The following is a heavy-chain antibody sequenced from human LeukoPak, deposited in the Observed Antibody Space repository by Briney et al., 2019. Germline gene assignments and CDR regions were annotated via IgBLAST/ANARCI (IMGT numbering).Heavy chain of an antibody. CDR1: GYTFTSYD. CDR2: MNPNSGNT. CDR3: ARGAQRYDFWSGYYSDLSYYYYGMDV. J-gene: IGHJ6*02. Sequence: ASVKVSCKASGYTFTSYDINWVRQATGQGLEWMGWMNPNSGNTGYAQKFQGRVTMTRNTSISTAYMELSSLRSEDTAVYYCARGAQRYDFWSGYYSDLSYYYYGMDVWGQGTTVTVS. D-gene: IGHD3-3*01. V-gene: IGHV1-8*01.